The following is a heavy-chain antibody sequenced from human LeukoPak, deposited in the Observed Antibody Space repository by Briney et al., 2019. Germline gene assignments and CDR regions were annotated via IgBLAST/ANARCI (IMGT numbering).Heavy chain of an antibody. D-gene: IGHD5-18*01. CDR1: VYTLPHYG. CDR2: ISAYNGYS. Sequence: AVTVSCKDSVYTLPHYGISWVRQAPGPGREWMGWISAYNGYSNYVQKLQGRVTMTTDTSTSTAYMELRSLRSDDTAVYYCARWDHLTGLYSYGSEGELYSDSWGQGTLVTVSS. CDR3: ARWDHLTGLYSYGSEGELYSDS. V-gene: IGHV1-18*01. J-gene: IGHJ4*02.